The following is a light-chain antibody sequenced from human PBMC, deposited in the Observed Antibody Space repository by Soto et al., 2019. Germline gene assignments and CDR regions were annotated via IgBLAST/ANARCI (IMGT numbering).Light chain of an antibody. CDR1: QSVSSSY. Sequence: EIVLTQSPGTLSLSPGERATLSCRASQSVSSSYLAWYQQKPGQAPRLLIYGASSRATGIPDRFSGSGSGTDVTLTISSLEPEDCAVYYCQQYGSSPYTFGQGTKLEIK. V-gene: IGKV3-20*01. J-gene: IGKJ2*01. CDR3: QQYGSSPYT. CDR2: GAS.